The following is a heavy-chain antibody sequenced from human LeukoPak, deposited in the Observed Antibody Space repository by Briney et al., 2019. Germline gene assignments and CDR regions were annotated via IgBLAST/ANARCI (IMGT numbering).Heavy chain of an antibody. J-gene: IGHJ5*02. D-gene: IGHD2-21*02. Sequence: KPGGSLRLPCAASGFTFSSYNMIWVRQAPGKGLEWVPSITISSTYIYYADSVKGRFTISRDNAKNSLYLQMNSLRAEDTAVYYCAREEAYCAGDCSPAWGQGTLVTVSS. CDR2: ITISSTYI. V-gene: IGHV3-21*01. CDR1: GFTFSSYN. CDR3: AREEAYCAGDCSPA.